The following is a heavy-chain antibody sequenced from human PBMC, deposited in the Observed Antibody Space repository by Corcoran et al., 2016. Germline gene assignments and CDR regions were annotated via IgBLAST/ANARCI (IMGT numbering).Heavy chain of an antibody. CDR1: GGSFSGYY. CDR2: INPSGST. D-gene: IGHD2-21*02. CDR3: ARVARGNFYFDY. J-gene: IGHJ4*02. Sequence: QVQLQQWGAGLLKPSETLSLTCAVYGGSFSGYYWSWIRQPPGKGLEWIGKINPSGSTNYNPSLKCRVTISVDTAKHQFSLELSAVTAADTAVYYCARVARGNFYFDYWGQGTLVTVSS. V-gene: IGHV4-34*01.